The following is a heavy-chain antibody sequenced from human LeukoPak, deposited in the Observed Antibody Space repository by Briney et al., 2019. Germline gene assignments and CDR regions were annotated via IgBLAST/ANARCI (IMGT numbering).Heavy chain of an antibody. CDR1: GFTFSDYY. V-gene: IGHV3-11*01. CDR2: ISSSGTTI. CDR3: AKDVAPGIAAAGWGWFDP. D-gene: IGHD6-13*01. Sequence: GGSLRLSCAASGFTFSDYYMSWVRQAPGKGLEWVSYISSSGTTIYYADSVKGRFTISRDNAKNSLYLQMNSLRAEDTALYYCAKDVAPGIAAAGWGWFDPWGQGTLVTVSS. J-gene: IGHJ5*02.